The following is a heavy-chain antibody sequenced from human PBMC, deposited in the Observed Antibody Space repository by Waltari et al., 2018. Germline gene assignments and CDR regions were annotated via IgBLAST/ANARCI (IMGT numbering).Heavy chain of an antibody. CDR2: ISGYNGNT. V-gene: IGHV1-18*01. D-gene: IGHD3-3*01. CDR1: GYIFTGYS. J-gene: IGHJ4*02. CDR3: ARGALGRVYYEYYFDS. Sequence: QVQLVQSGAEVKKPGASVKVSCKTSGYIFTGYSIAWVRQPPGHGLECMGWISGYNGNTKNEQNFQDRVTMTIDTSTTTAYMELRSLRSDDTAVYYCARGALGRVYYEYYFDSWGQGTLVTVSS.